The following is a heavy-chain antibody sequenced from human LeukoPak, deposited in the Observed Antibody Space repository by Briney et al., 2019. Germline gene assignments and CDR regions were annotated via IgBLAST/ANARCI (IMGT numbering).Heavy chain of an antibody. D-gene: IGHD4-17*01. CDR1: GFTFSSYA. CDR2: ISGIGGST. CDR3: ARRGRMTTVTIFSLAY. J-gene: IGHJ4*02. V-gene: IGHV3-23*01. Sequence: GGSLRLSCAASGFTFSSYAMSWVRQAPGKGLEWVSAISGIGGSTYYADSVKGRFTISRDNSKNTLYLQMNSLRAEDTAVYYCARRGRMTTVTIFSLAYWGQGTLVTVSS.